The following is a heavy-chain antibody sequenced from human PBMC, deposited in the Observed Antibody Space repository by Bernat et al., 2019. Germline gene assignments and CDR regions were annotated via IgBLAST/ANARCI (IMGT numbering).Heavy chain of an antibody. J-gene: IGHJ4*02. D-gene: IGHD2-21*02. CDR1: GSTVGDHH. Sequence: EVQVVTSGGGLVQPGESLRLSCAASGSTVGDHHMNWVRQAPGKGLEWVAVIYNGGATYYADSVQGRFTISRDSSKNTVYLQMSGLRAEDTAVYYCSGYGGNSVWDQGTRVTVSS. V-gene: IGHV3-66*01. CDR3: SGYGGNSV. CDR2: IYNGGAT.